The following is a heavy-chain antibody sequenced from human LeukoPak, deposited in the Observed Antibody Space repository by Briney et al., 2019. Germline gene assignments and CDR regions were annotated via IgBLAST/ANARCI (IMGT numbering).Heavy chain of an antibody. V-gene: IGHV4-59*08. D-gene: IGHD6-6*01. CDR3: AREYSSSSGRRAFDI. CDR1: GGSISSYY. Sequence: PSETLSLTCTVSGGSISSYYWSWIRQPPGEGLEWTGYIYYSGSTNYNPSLKSRLTISIDTSENQFSLKLSSVTAADTAVYYCAREYSSSSGRRAFDIWGQGTMVTVSS. J-gene: IGHJ3*02. CDR2: IYYSGST.